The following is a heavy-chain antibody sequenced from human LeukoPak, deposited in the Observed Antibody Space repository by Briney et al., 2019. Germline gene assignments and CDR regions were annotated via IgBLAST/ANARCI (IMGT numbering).Heavy chain of an antibody. Sequence: GGSLRLSCAASGFTFSNAWMSWVRQAPGKGLEWVSTISASGGSIYYAASVKGRFTISRDNSKNTLFLQMNSLRAEDTAVYYCAKNRPTTVAGSFDFWGQGTLVTVSS. CDR1: GFTFSNAW. D-gene: IGHD6-19*01. CDR3: AKNRPTTVAGSFDF. V-gene: IGHV3-23*01. CDR2: ISASGGSI. J-gene: IGHJ4*02.